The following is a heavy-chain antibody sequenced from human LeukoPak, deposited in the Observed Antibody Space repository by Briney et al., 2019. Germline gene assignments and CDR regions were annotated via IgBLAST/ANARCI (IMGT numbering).Heavy chain of an antibody. CDR2: IRYDGSSK. J-gene: IGHJ4*02. CDR1: GITFSNHG. D-gene: IGHD2-21*01. CDR3: ARVDFRVGDPFDY. V-gene: IGHV3-30*02. Sequence: PGGSLRLSCALSGITFSNHGMNWVRQAPGKGLEWVAFIRYDGSSKYYADSVKGRFTISRDNSKNTLYLQMNSLRAEDTAVYYCARVDFRVGDPFDYWGQGTLVTVSS.